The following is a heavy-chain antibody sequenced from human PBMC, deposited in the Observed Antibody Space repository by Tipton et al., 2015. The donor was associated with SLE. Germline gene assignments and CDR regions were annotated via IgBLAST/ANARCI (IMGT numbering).Heavy chain of an antibody. Sequence: GLVKPSETLSLTCSVSTYSTSSGYYWGWIRQPPGKGLEYIGTFNHGGSTHYNPSLKSRVTISVDTSKMQFSLRLTSVTAADTAVYYCARDLGNPRWLHYYIDVWGKGTTVTVSS. CDR3: ARDLGNPRWLHYYIDV. D-gene: IGHD4-23*01. V-gene: IGHV4-38-2*02. J-gene: IGHJ6*03. CDR1: TYSTSSGYY. CDR2: FNHGGST.